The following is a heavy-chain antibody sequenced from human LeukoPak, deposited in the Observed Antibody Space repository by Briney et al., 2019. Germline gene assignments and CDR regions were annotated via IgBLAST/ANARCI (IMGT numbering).Heavy chain of an antibody. Sequence: GSSVKVSCKASGGTFSSYAISWVRQAPGQGLEWMGRIIPIHGIANYAQKFQGRVTITADKSTSTAYMELSSLRSEDTAVYYCARVGIFNCSGGSCYSGGFDYWGQGTLVTVSS. J-gene: IGHJ4*02. CDR1: GGTFSSYA. V-gene: IGHV1-69*04. CDR2: IIPIHGIA. CDR3: ARVGIFNCSGGSCYSGGFDY. D-gene: IGHD2-15*01.